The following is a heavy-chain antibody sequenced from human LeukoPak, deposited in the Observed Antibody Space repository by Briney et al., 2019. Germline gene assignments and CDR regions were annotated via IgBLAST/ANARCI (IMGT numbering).Heavy chain of an antibody. J-gene: IGHJ4*02. CDR3: ARGNWEVITPDY. CDR2: IYYSGST. CDR1: GGSISTYY. V-gene: IGHV4-59*01. D-gene: IGHD3-22*01. Sequence: PETLSLTCTVSGGSISTYYCSWIRQPPGKGLEWIGYIYYSGSTNYNPSLKSRVTISIDTSKNQFSLKLSSVTAADTAVYYCARGNWEVITPDYWGQGTLVTVSS.